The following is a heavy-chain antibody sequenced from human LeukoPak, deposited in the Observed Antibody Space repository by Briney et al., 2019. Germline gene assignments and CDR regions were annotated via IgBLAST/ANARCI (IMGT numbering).Heavy chain of an antibody. CDR3: ARGPTLWTFDI. J-gene: IGHJ3*02. V-gene: IGHV1-46*01. D-gene: IGHD3-10*01. CDR2: INPSGGST. Sequence: ASVKVSCTASGYTFTSYYMHWVRQAPGQGLEWMGVINPSGGSTGYAQKFQAGVTLTSDTSTSTVYMELSSLRSEDTAVYYCARGPTLWTFDIWGQGTMVTVSS. CDR1: GYTFTSYY.